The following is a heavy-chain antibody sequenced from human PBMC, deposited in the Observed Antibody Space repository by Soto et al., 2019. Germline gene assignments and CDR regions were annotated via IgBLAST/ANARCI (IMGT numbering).Heavy chain of an antibody. CDR1: GYTFTSYD. CDR2: MNPNSGNT. D-gene: IGHD1-26*01. V-gene: IGHV1-8*01. CDR3: ARLGHLDTWGAYYFDY. Sequence: ASVKVSCKASGYTFTSYDINWVRQATGQGLEWMGWMNPNSGNTGYAQKFQGRVTMTRNTSISTAYMELSSLRSEDTAVYYCARLGHLDTWGAYYFDYWGQGTLVTVSS. J-gene: IGHJ4*02.